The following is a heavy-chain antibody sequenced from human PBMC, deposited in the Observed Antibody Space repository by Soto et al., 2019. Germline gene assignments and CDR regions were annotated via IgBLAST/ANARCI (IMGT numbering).Heavy chain of an antibody. D-gene: IGHD3-9*01. J-gene: IGHJ4*02. CDR1: GYTFTSYG. Sequence: ASLKVSCKASGYTFTSYGISWVRQAPGQGLEWMGWISAYNGNTNYAQKLQGRVTMTTDTSTSTAYMELRSLRSDDTAVYYCARDGVLRYFVWYPNDAFDYWGQGTLVTVSS. CDR3: ARDGVLRYFVWYPNDAFDY. CDR2: ISAYNGNT. V-gene: IGHV1-18*01.